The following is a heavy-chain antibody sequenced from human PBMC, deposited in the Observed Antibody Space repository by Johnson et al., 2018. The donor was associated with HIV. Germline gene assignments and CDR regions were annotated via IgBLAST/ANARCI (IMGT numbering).Heavy chain of an antibody. V-gene: IGHV3-9*01. CDR1: GFTFDDYA. CDR3: ARDPSGYYLFYAFDI. CDR2: ISWNSGSI. Sequence: VHLVESGGGLVQPGRSLRLSCAASGFTFDDYAMHWVRQAPGKGLEWVSGISWNSGSIGYVDSAKGRFTISRDNAKKSLYLQMNSLRAEDTAVYYCARDPSGYYLFYAFDIWGQGTMVTVSS. D-gene: IGHD3-22*01. J-gene: IGHJ3*02.